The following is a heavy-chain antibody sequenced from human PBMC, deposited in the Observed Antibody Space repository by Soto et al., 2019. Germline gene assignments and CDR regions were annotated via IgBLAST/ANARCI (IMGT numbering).Heavy chain of an antibody. CDR1: DESLSGYY. J-gene: IGHJ4*02. V-gene: IGHV4-34*01. CDR3: ARSRVRGSNRLDY. D-gene: IGHD1-26*01. Sequence: SETLSLTRPVYDESLSGYYWSWIRKPPGKGLEWIGEINHSGSTNYNPSLKSRVTISVDTSKNQFSLKLSSVTAADTAVYYCARSRVRGSNRLDYWGQGTLVTVSS. CDR2: INHSGST.